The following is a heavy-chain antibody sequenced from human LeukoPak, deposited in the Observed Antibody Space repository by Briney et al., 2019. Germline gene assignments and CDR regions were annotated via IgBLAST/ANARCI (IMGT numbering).Heavy chain of an antibody. CDR3: ANWNDY. V-gene: IGHV3-23*01. CDR1: GFNFSHFW. CDR2: ITAGGDYT. J-gene: IGHJ4*02. D-gene: IGHD1-1*01. Sequence: GGSLRLSCAASGFNFSHFWMGWVRQAPGKGLEWVSTITAGGDYTYYADSVKGRFTVSRDNSKNTLYLQMNSLRAEDTAIYYCANWNDYWGQGTLVTVSS.